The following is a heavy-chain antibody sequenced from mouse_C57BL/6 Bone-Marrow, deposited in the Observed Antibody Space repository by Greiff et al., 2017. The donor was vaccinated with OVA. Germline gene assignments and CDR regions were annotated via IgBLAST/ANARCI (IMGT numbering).Heavy chain of an antibody. V-gene: IGHV5-15*01. CDR1: GFTFSDYG. CDR2: ISNLAYSI. J-gene: IGHJ1*03. D-gene: IGHD6-1*01. CDR3: ARHVNPWYFDV. Sequence: EVQRVESGGGLVQPGGSLKLSCAASGFTFSDYGMAWVRQAPRKGPEWVAFISNLAYSIYYADTVTGRFTISRENAKNTLYLEMSSLRSEDTAMYYCARHVNPWYFDVWGTGTTVTVSS.